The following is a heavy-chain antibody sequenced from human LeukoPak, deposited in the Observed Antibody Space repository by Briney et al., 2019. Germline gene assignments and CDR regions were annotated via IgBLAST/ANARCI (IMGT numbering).Heavy chain of an antibody. V-gene: IGHV4-4*07. CDR1: GGSISSYY. J-gene: IGHJ4*02. CDR2: IHTSGST. Sequence: PSETLSLTCTVSGGSISSYYWSWIRQPAGQGLEWIGRIHTSGSTNYNPSLKSRVTMSVDTSKNQFSLKLSSVTAADTAVYYCASLPAAAASHGYYFDYWGQGTLVTVSS. CDR3: ASLPAAAASHGYYFDY. D-gene: IGHD6-13*01.